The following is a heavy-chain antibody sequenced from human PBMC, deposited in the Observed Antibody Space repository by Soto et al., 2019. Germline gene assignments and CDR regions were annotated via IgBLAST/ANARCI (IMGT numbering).Heavy chain of an antibody. CDR2: ISASTRNT. J-gene: IGHJ2*01. CDR3: VICYCSVGSCYACWHFDL. Sequence: QVQLVQSGGEVKKPGASVKVSCQASGYTFSDYAISWVRQAPGQGLEWMGWISASTRNTDQAQNFQGRVIMTLDTSTNTAYMELRSLRSDDTAGYYCVICYCSVGSCYACWHFDLWGRGTLVTVSS. CDR1: GYTFSDYA. V-gene: IGHV1-18*01. D-gene: IGHD2-15*01.